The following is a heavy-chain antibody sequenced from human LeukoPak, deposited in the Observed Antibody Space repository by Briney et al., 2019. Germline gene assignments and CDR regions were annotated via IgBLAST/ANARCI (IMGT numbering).Heavy chain of an antibody. CDR2: IYHSGST. V-gene: IGHV4-4*02. CDR3: ARAGYDYDWGSYRDRFDP. J-gene: IGHJ5*02. D-gene: IGHD3-16*02. Sequence: SGTLSLTCAVSGGSISSSNWWSWVRQPPGKGLEWIGEIYHSGSTNYNPSLKSRVTISVDKSKNQFSLKLSSVTAADTAVYYCARAGYDYDWGSYRDRFDPWGQGTLVTVSS. CDR1: GGSISSSNW.